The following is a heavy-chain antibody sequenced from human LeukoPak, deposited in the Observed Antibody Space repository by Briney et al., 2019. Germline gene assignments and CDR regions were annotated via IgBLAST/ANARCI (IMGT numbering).Heavy chain of an antibody. Sequence: SETLSLTCAVYGGSFSGYYWSWIRQPPGKGLEWIGEINHSGSTNYNPSLKSRVTISVDTSKNQFSLKLSSVTAADTAVYYCARVVGAWWAARKFDPWGQGTLVTVSS. CDR3: ARVVGAWWAARKFDP. J-gene: IGHJ5*02. D-gene: IGHD2-8*02. V-gene: IGHV4-34*01. CDR2: INHSGST. CDR1: GGSFSGYY.